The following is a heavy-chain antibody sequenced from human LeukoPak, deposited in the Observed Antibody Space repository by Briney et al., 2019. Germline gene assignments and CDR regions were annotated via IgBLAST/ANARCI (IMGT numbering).Heavy chain of an antibody. CDR1: GFTFSTDW. CDR3: VRGSPVWEN. V-gene: IGHV3-7*01. CDR2: IKPDGSEK. Sequence: GGSLRLSCEASGFTFSTDWMTWVRQAPGQELEWVAKIKPDGSEKYYGDSVKGRFTISRDNSKNSLYLQMNSLRAEDTAVYYCVRGSPVWENWGQGILVTVSS. J-gene: IGHJ4*02. D-gene: IGHD1-26*01.